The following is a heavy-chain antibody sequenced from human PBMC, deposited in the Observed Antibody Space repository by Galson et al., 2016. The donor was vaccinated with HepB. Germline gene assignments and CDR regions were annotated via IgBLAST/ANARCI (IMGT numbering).Heavy chain of an antibody. D-gene: IGHD3-10*01. V-gene: IGHV1-18*01. J-gene: IGHJ4*02. CDR1: GYNFADYP. Sequence: SVKVSCKASGYNFADYPITWVRQAPGKGLEWMGWINTSNDTKKFTQRFQDRAAVMTTDTSKNTVYMELRSLRVDDTATYYCARGRRDYSYFDVWGQGTLVSVSS. CDR2: INTSNDTK. CDR3: ARGRRDYSYFDV.